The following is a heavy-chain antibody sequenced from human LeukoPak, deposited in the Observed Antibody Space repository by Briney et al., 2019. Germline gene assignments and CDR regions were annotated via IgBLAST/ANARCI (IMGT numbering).Heavy chain of an antibody. CDR1: GYTFTSYG. CDR2: ISAYNGNT. D-gene: IGHD2-15*01. Sequence: GASVKVSCKASGYTFTSYGISWVRQAPGQGLEWMGWISAYNGNTNYAQKLQGRVTMTTDTSTSTAYMELRSLRSDDTAVYYCARALYCSGGSCYFDYWGQGTLVTVSS. V-gene: IGHV1-18*01. J-gene: IGHJ4*02. CDR3: ARALYCSGGSCYFDY.